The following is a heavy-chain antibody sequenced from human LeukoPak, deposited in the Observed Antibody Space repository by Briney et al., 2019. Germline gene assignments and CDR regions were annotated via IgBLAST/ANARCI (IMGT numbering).Heavy chain of an antibody. CDR3: ARAVRGVIITKGYFQH. CDR2: IYSGGST. CDR1: GFTFSSYN. D-gene: IGHD3-10*01. Sequence: GGSLRLSCAASGFTFSSYNMNWVRQAPGKGLEWVSVIYSGGSTYYADSVKGRFTISRDNSKNTLYLQMNSLRAEDTAVYYCARAVRGVIITKGYFQHWGQGTLVTVSS. V-gene: IGHV3-66*01. J-gene: IGHJ1*01.